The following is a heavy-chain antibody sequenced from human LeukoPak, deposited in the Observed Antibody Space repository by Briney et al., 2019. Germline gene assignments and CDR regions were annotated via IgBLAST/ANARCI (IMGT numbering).Heavy chain of an antibody. J-gene: IGHJ4*02. CDR1: GLTFSRYA. CDR2: VSTSGGST. D-gene: IGHD4-11*01. V-gene: IGHV3-23*01. CDR3: ARPFYSNYGNFDY. Sequence: GGSLRLSCAASGLTFSRYAMSWVRQAPGKGLEWVSGVSTSGGSTYYADSVKGRFTISRDNAKNTLYLQMNSLRAEDTAVYYCARPFYSNYGNFDYWGQGTLVTVSS.